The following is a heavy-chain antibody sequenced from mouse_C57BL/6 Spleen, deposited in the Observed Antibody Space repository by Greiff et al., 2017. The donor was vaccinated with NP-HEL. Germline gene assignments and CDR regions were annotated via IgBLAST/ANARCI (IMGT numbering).Heavy chain of an antibody. CDR1: GYTFTDYE. J-gene: IGHJ2*01. Sequence: VQLQQSGAELVRPGASVTLSCKASGYTFTDYEMHWVKQTPVHGLEWIGAIDPETGGTAYNQKFKGKAILTADKSSSTAYMELRSLTSEDSAVYYCTRGGTTGGYWGQGTTLTVSS. CDR3: TRGGTTGGY. CDR2: IDPETGGT. D-gene: IGHD1-1*01. V-gene: IGHV1-15*01.